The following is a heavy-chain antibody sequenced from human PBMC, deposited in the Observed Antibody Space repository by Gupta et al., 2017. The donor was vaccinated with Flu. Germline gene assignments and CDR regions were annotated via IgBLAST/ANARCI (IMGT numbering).Heavy chain of an antibody. Sequence: QVQLQQWGAGLLKPSETLSLTCAGYGGSFSGYYWTWIRQPLGKGLEWIGEIHHSGSTNYNPSLKSRVTISLDTSKNQFSLKLTSVTAADTAVYYGARGRRGMDVWGQGTTVIVSS. V-gene: IGHV4-34*01. CDR1: GGSFSGYY. J-gene: IGHJ6*02. CDR3: ARGRRGMDV. CDR2: IHHSGST.